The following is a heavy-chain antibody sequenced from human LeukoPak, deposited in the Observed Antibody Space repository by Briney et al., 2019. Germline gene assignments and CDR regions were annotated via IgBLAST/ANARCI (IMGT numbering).Heavy chain of an antibody. CDR2: ISSSSSTI. CDR1: GFNFSIYS. V-gene: IGHV3-48*01. CDR3: AKDLVVMKYYFDY. J-gene: IGHJ4*02. Sequence: GGSLRLSCAASGFNFSIYSMNWVPPAPGKGLEWVSYISSSSSTIYYADSVKGRFTISRDNAKNSLYLQMNSLRAEDTAVYYCAKDLVVMKYYFDYWGQGTLVTVSS. D-gene: IGHD3-22*01.